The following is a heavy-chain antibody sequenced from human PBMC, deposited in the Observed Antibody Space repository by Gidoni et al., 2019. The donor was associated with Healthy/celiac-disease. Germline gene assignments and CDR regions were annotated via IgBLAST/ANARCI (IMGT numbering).Heavy chain of an antibody. D-gene: IGHD2-2*01. CDR1: GGTFSSYA. CDR3: ARGGYCSSTSCYPYGMDV. J-gene: IGHJ6*02. V-gene: IGHV1-69*01. CDR2: IIPIFGTA. Sequence: QVQLVQSGAEVKKPGSSVKVSCKASGGTFSSYAISWVRQAPGQGLEWMGGIIPIFGTANYAQKFQGRVTITADESTSTAYMELSSLRSEDTAVYYCARGGYCSSTSCYPYGMDVWGQGTTVTVSS.